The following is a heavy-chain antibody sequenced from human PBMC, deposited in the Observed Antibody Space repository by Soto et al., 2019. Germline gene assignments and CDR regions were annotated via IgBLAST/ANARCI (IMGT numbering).Heavy chain of an antibody. CDR3: ARGLNYYGSGSYYCGPKMWCWFDP. V-gene: IGHV1-3*01. CDR2: INAGNGNT. J-gene: IGHJ5*02. Sequence: ASVKVSCKASGYTFTSYAMHWVRQAPGQRLEWMGWINAGNGNTKYSQKFQGRVTITRDTSASTAYMGLSSLRSEDTAVYYCARGLNYYGSGSYYCGPKMWCWFDPWGQGTLVTVSS. CDR1: GYTFTSYA. D-gene: IGHD3-10*01.